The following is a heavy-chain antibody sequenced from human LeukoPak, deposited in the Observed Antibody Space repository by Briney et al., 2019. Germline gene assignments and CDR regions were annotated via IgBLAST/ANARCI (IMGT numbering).Heavy chain of an antibody. V-gene: IGHV4-61*02. Sequence: SETLSLTCTVSGGSISSGSYYWSWIRQPAGKGLEWIGRIYTSGSTNHNPSLKSRVTISVDTSKNQFSLKLSSVTAADTAVYYCARWIGYCSSTSCFYYFDYWGQGTLVTVSS. D-gene: IGHD2-2*03. CDR1: GGSISSGSYY. J-gene: IGHJ4*02. CDR2: IYTSGST. CDR3: ARWIGYCSSTSCFYYFDY.